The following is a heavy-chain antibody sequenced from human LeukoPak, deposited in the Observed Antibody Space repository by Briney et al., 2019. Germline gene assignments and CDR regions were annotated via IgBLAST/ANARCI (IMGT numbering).Heavy chain of an antibody. V-gene: IGHV1-2*02. Sequence: GASVKVSCKASGYTFTGYYMHWVRQAPGQGLEWMGWINPNSGGTNYAQKFQGRDTMTRDTSISTAYMELSRLRSDDTAVYYCARDSGLYEGATDYWGQGTLVTVSS. CDR2: INPNSGGT. CDR1: GYTFTGYY. J-gene: IGHJ4*02. D-gene: IGHD1-26*01. CDR3: ARDSGLYEGATDY.